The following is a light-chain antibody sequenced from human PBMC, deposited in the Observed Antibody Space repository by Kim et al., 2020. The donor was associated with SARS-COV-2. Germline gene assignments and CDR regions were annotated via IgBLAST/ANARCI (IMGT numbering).Light chain of an antibody. CDR1: TGPVTSGSF. CDR3: LFYYDNTWV. CDR2: TTS. J-gene: IGLJ3*02. V-gene: IGLV7-43*01. Sequence: PGGTVTLTCASSTGPVTSGSFVNWFQQKPGQVPWALIYTTSNKHSWTPARFSGSLLGGKAALTLSAVRPEDEADYYCLFYYDNTWVFGGGTQLTVL.